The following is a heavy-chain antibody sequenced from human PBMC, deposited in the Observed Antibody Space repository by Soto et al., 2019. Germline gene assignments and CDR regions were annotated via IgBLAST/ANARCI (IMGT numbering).Heavy chain of an antibody. V-gene: IGHV1-3*05. CDR3: AKDFGWFDP. CDR1: GYTFTTYA. Sequence: QVQLVQSGAEEKKPGASVKVSCKASGYTFTTYAMHWVRQAPGQRLEWMGWINAGNGNTKYSQKFQGRVTITRDTCSSTAYMELSSLRSEDTAVYYCAKDFGWFDPWGQGSLVTVIS. CDR2: INAGNGNT. J-gene: IGHJ5*02. D-gene: IGHD3-10*01.